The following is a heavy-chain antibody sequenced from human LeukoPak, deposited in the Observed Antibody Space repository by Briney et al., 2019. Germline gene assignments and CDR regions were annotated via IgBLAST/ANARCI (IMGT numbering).Heavy chain of an antibody. J-gene: IGHJ4*02. D-gene: IGHD1-1*01. CDR3: ATDVPGTAPYDF. V-gene: IGHV1-24*01. Sequence: ASVKVSCKVSGYSLSELSIHWVRQAPGKGLEWMGGFDPEDDEAIYAQSLQGRVTMTEDTSTDTAYMELSGLTSDDAAVYYCATDVPGTAPYDFWGQGTLVTVSS. CDR2: FDPEDDEA. CDR1: GYSLSELS.